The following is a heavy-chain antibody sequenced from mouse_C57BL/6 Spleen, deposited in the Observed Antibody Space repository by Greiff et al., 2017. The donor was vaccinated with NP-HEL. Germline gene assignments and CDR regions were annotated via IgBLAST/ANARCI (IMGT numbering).Heavy chain of an antibody. CDR2: INPYNGGT. D-gene: IGHD1-1*01. CDR3: ARRITTVAPYAMDY. J-gene: IGHJ4*01. Sequence: EVQLQQSGPVLVKPGASVKMSCKASGYTFTDYYMNWVKQSHGKSLEWIGVINPYNGGTSYNQKFKGKATLTVDKSSSTAYMELNSLTSEDSAVYYCARRITTVAPYAMDYWGQGTSVTVSS. V-gene: IGHV1-19*01. CDR1: GYTFTDYY.